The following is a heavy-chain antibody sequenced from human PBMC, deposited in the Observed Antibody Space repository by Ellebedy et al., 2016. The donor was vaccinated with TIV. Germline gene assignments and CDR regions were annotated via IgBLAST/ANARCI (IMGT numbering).Heavy chain of an antibody. Sequence: ASVKVSCKASGYTFTSYYMHWVRQAPGQGLEWMGIINPSGGSTSYAQKFQGRVTMTRDTSTSTVYMELSSLRSEDTAVYYCARGATEMATKPLDFDYWGQGTLVTVSS. J-gene: IGHJ4*02. CDR3: ARGATEMATKPLDFDY. CDR2: INPSGGST. V-gene: IGHV1-46*01. D-gene: IGHD5-24*01. CDR1: GYTFTSYY.